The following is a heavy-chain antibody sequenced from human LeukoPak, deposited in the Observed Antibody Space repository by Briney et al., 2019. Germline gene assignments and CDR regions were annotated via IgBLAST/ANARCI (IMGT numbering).Heavy chain of an antibody. J-gene: IGHJ6*02. CDR3: TTPFANWGSYYYYYYGMDV. CDR2: FSRSGSTI. Sequence: GGSLRLSCPPSGFTLSNYYMGSTRQAPGRGLGWVSYFSRSGSTIYYADSVKGRFTISRDNAKNSLYLQMNSLRAEDTAVYYCTTPFANWGSYYYYYYGMDVWGQGTTVTVSS. D-gene: IGHD7-27*01. CDR1: GFTLSNYY. V-gene: IGHV3-11*01.